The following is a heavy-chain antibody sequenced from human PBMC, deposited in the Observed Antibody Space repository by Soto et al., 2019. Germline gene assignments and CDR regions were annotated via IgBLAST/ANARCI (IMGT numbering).Heavy chain of an antibody. Sequence: QVLLQESGPGLVQPSGTLSLSCVVSGVSISSNYYWGWVRQPPGKGLEWLGDISHIGSVNYNPSLKXGVTISMDKSQNQFSLKVNSVTAADTAVYYCARSFGWYAIDYWGQGTLVIVSS. CDR3: ARSFGWYAIDY. J-gene: IGHJ4*02. CDR1: GVSISSNYY. D-gene: IGHD6-19*01. V-gene: IGHV4-4*02. CDR2: ISHIGSV.